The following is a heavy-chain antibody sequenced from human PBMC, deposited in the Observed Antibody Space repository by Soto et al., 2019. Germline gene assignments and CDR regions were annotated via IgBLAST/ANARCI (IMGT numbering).Heavy chain of an antibody. D-gene: IGHD2-21*02. Sequence: QVQLQQWGAGLLKPSETLSLTCAVYGGFVSSGSYYWSWIRQPPGKGLEWIGEMSHSGGTHFNPSLQRRVTISVDRSKNQFSVKMSSVTAADTVLYYCARVGRGTATPVVDAFDIWGPGTMVTVSS. CDR1: GGFVSSGSYY. CDR2: MSHSGGT. J-gene: IGHJ3*02. V-gene: IGHV4-34*01. CDR3: ARVGRGTATPVVDAFDI.